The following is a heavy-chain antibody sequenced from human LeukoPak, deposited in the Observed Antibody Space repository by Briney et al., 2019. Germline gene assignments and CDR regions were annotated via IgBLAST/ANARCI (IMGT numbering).Heavy chain of an antibody. CDR1: GFTFSSYA. CDR3: AKDRRLYDYGSGSYFDY. CDR2: ISGSGGST. V-gene: IGHV3-23*01. Sequence: GGSLRLSCAASGFTFSSYAMSWVRQAPGKGLEWVSAISGSGGSTYYADSVKGRFTISRDNSKNTLYLQMNSLRAEDTAVYYCAKDRRLYDYGSGSYFDYWGQGTLVTVSS. D-gene: IGHD3-10*01. J-gene: IGHJ4*02.